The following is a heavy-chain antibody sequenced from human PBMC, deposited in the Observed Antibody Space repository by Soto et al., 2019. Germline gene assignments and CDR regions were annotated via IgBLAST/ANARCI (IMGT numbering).Heavy chain of an antibody. CDR3: ARGSWGSRSCFDC. Sequence: QVQLVESGGGVVQPGRSLRLSCAASGFTFSSYGMHWVRQAPGKGLEWVAVIWYDGSNKYYADSVKGRFTIARDNSKNTLYLQMNSLRAEDTAVYYCARGSWGSRSCFDCWGQGTLVTVSS. CDR2: IWYDGSNK. D-gene: IGHD7-27*01. CDR1: GFTFSSYG. V-gene: IGHV3-33*01. J-gene: IGHJ4*02.